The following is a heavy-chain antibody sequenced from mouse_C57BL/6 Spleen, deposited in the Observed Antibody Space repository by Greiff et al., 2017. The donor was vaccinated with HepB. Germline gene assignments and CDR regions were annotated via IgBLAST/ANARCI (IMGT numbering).Heavy chain of an antibody. Sequence: QVQLQQSGAELVRPGTSVKVSCKASGYAFTNYLIEWVKQRPGQGLEWIGVINPGSGGTNYNEKFKGKATLTADKSSSTAYMQLSSLTSEDSAVYFCARSDYDEGFAYWGQGTLVTASA. J-gene: IGHJ3*01. V-gene: IGHV1-54*01. CDR3: ARSDYDEGFAY. CDR1: GYAFTNYL. D-gene: IGHD2-4*01. CDR2: INPGSGGT.